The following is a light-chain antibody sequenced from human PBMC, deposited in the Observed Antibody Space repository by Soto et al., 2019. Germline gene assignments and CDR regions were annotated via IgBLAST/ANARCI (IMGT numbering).Light chain of an antibody. V-gene: IGKV1-9*01. CDR3: QQLRT. CDR1: QGISSY. CDR2: SAS. J-gene: IGKJ1*01. Sequence: DIQLTQSPSFLSASVGDRVTITCRASQGISSYLAWYQQKPGKAPKLLIYSASTLQSGVPSRFSGSGSGTEFTLTISSLQPDDFATYYCQQLRTFGQGTKVEIK.